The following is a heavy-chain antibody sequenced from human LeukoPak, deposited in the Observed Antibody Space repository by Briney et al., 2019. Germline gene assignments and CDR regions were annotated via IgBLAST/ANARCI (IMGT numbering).Heavy chain of an antibody. J-gene: IGHJ6*02. CDR3: AKGDSSSWDPPYYGMDV. CDR1: GFTFSSYG. D-gene: IGHD6-13*01. CDR2: ISYDGSNK. Sequence: GGSLRLSCAASGFTFSSYGMHWVRQAPGKGLEWVAVISYDGSNKYYADSVKGRFTISRDNSKNTLYLQMNSLRAEDTAVYYCAKGDSSSWDPPYYGMDVWGQGTTVIVSS. V-gene: IGHV3-30*18.